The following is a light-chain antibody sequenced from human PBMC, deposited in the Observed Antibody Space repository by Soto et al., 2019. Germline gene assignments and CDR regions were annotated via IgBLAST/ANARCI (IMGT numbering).Light chain of an antibody. CDR2: DAS. V-gene: IGKV1-33*01. Sequence: DTQMTQSPSSLAASVGDRVTIPCQASQDIGKYLNWFQQKPGKAPRLLIYDASDLQPGVPARFSGGGSGTDFTLTITSLQPEDVATYYCQQYDSLPLTFGGGTKVEIK. CDR1: QDIGKY. J-gene: IGKJ4*01. CDR3: QQYDSLPLT.